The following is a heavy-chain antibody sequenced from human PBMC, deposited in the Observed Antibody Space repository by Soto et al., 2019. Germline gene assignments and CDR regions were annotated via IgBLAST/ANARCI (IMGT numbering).Heavy chain of an antibody. D-gene: IGHD6-13*01. V-gene: IGHV4-34*01. Sequence: SETLSLTCAVYGGSFSGYYWSWIRQPPGKGLEWIGEINHSGSTNYNPSLKSRVTISVDTSKNQFSLKLSSVTAADTAVYYCASGVAAPSLGMDVWGQGTTVTVSS. J-gene: IGHJ6*02. CDR2: INHSGST. CDR1: GGSFSGYY. CDR3: ASGVAAPSLGMDV.